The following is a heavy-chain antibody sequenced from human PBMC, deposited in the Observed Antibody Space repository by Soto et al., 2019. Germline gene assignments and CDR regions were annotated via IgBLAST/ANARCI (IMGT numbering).Heavy chain of an antibody. CDR2: IIPVFGTV. V-gene: IGHV1-69*01. D-gene: IGHD3-16*01. CDR3: AKVMAAAGYDS. Sequence: QVKLVQSGAEVKKPGSSVKVSCKASGGTFCNSAISWVRQDPGQGLEWMGGIIPVFGTVNYAQKFEGRVTITADESTSTVFMEMSRLTSEDTAVYYCAKVMAAAGYDSWGQGTLVTVSS. J-gene: IGHJ4*02. CDR1: GGTFCNSA.